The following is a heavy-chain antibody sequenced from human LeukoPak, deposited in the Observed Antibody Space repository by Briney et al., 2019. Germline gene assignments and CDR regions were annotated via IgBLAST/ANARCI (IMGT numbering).Heavy chain of an antibody. J-gene: IGHJ4*02. V-gene: IGHV5-51*01. D-gene: IGHD1-26*01. Sequence: GESLKISCKGSGYSFTSYWIGWVRQMPGRGLEWMGMLYPDGSATTYHPSFEGRVTISADKSVTTAYLEWNSLKASDTALYYCVRQGLQSGTYPAYWGPGTLVTVSS. CDR2: LYPDGSAT. CDR1: GYSFTSYW. CDR3: VRQGLQSGTYPAY.